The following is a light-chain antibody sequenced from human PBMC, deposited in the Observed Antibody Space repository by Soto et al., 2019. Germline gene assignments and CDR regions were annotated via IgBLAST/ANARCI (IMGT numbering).Light chain of an antibody. Sequence: QSVLTQPPSASGTPRQRVTISCSGSSSNVGSNAVSWYQQLPGTAPKLLIYNNNQRPSGVPDRFSGSKSGTSASLAISGLQSEDEADYYCAARDDSLNGYVFGTGTKVTVL. CDR3: AARDDSLNGYV. CDR1: SSNVGSNA. V-gene: IGLV1-44*01. J-gene: IGLJ1*01. CDR2: NNN.